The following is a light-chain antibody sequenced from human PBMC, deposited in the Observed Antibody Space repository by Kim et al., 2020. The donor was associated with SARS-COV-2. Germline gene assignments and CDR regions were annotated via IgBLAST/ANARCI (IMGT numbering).Light chain of an antibody. V-gene: IGLV3-21*04. CDR1: NIGSKS. CDR3: QVWDSSSDHVV. Sequence: SSELTQPPSVSVAPGKTARITCGGNNIGSKSVHWYQQKPGQAPVLVIYYDSDRPSGIPERCSGSNSGNTATLTISRVEAGDEADYYCQVWDSSSDHVVFGGGTQLTVL. J-gene: IGLJ2*01. CDR2: YDS.